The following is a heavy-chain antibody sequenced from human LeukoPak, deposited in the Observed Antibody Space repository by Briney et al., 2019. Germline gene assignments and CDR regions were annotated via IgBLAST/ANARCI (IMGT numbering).Heavy chain of an antibody. J-gene: IGHJ4*02. CDR1: GYTLTELS. CDR3: ATAGYSSGWHYFDY. Sequence: ASVKVSCKVSGYTLTELSMHWVRQAPGKGLEWMGGFDPEDGETIYAQKFQGRVTMTEHTSTDTAYMELSSLRSEDTAVYYCATAGYSSGWHYFDYWGQGTLVTVSS. CDR2: FDPEDGET. D-gene: IGHD6-19*01. V-gene: IGHV1-24*01.